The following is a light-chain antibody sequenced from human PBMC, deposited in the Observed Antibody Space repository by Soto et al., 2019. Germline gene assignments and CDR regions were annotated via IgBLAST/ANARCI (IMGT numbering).Light chain of an antibody. CDR2: KAS. Sequence: DIPMTQSPSTLSASVGDRVTITCRASQSISWLAWYQQKPGKAPKLLIYKASSLESGVPSRFSGSGSGTEFTLTISSLQPDDFATYYCQQYNTNSYTFGQGTKLEIK. J-gene: IGKJ2*01. CDR1: QSISW. CDR3: QQYNTNSYT. V-gene: IGKV1-5*03.